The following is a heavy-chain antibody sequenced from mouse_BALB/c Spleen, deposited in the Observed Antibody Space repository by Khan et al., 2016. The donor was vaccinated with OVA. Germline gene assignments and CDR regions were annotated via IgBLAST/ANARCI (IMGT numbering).Heavy chain of an antibody. CDR2: ISYSGNT. Sequence: QLEESGPGLVKPSQSLSLTCTVTGYSITSDYAWNWIRQFPGNKLEWMGYISYSGNTKYNPSLKSRISITRDTSENPFFLQLNSVTIEDTATYYCARIYGGDFDYWGQGTTLTVSS. CDR1: GYSITSDYA. CDR3: ARIYGGDFDY. J-gene: IGHJ2*01. D-gene: IGHD1-1*01. V-gene: IGHV3-2*02.